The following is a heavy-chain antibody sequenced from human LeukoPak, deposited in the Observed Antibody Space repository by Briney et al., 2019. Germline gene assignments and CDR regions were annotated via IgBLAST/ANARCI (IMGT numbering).Heavy chain of an antibody. Sequence: SETLSLTCAVYGGSFSGYYWSWIRQPPGKGLEWIGEINHSGSTNYNPSLKSRVTISVDTSKNQFSLKLSSVTAADTAVYYCARGPYCSGGSCYHLFYYGMDVWGQGTTVTVSS. V-gene: IGHV4-34*01. CDR2: INHSGST. D-gene: IGHD2-15*01. J-gene: IGHJ6*02. CDR3: ARGPYCSGGSCYHLFYYGMDV. CDR1: GGSFSGYY.